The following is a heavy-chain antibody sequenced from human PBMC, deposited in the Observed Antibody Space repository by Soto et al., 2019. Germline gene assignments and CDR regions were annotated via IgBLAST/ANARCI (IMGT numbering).Heavy chain of an antibody. CDR1: GGCFSRNY. D-gene: IGHD3-9*01. Sequence: SQTLSHTWSVAGGCFSRNYWSWIRQPPGKGLEWIGSIYYSGSTYYNPSLKSRVTISVDTSKNQFSLKLSSVTAADTAVYYCARHSYYDILTGPTFHFDYWGQGTLVTVSS. CDR2: IYYSGST. J-gene: IGHJ4*02. CDR3: ARHSYYDILTGPTFHFDY. V-gene: IGHV4-59*05.